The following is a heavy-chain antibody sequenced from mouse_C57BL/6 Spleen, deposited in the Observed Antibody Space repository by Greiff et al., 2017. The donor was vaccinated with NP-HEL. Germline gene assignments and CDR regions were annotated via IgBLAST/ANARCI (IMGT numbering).Heavy chain of an antibody. CDR2: INPGSGGT. J-gene: IGHJ1*03. Sequence: QVQLQQSGAELVRPGTSVKVSCKASGYAFTNYLIEWVKQRPGQGLEWIGVINPGSGGTNYNEKFKGKATLTADKSSSTAYMQLSSLTSEDSAVSFCARRGTTGGYFDVWGTGTTVTVSS. D-gene: IGHD1-1*01. CDR3: ARRGTTGGYFDV. CDR1: GYAFTNYL. V-gene: IGHV1-54*01.